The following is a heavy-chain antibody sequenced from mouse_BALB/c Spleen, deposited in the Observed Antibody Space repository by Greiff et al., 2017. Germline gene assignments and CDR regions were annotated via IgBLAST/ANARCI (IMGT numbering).Heavy chain of an antibody. CDR3: ARGEDYDEIWAY. D-gene: IGHD2-4*01. V-gene: IGHV5-6*01. CDR1: GFTFSSYG. CDR2: ISSGGSYT. Sequence: EVQLQESGGDLVKPGGSLKLSCAASGFTFSSYGMSWVRQTPDKRLEWVATISSGGSYTYYPDSVKGRFTISRDNAKNTLYLQMSSLKSEDTAMYYCARGEDYDEIWAYWGQGTLVTVSA. J-gene: IGHJ3*01.